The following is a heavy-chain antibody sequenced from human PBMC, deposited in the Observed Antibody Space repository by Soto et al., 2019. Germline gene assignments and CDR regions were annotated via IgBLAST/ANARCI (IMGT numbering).Heavy chain of an antibody. CDR3: SYGANQYFDY. V-gene: IGHV3-15*07. CDR2: IKSKTAGGTT. Sequence: GGSLRLSCVVSGLTLSNVWMNWVRQAPGKGLEWVGRIKSKTAGGTTDYAAPVKGRFTISRDDSKNTIFLHMNSLKTEDTAVYYCSYGANQYFDYWGQGA. D-gene: IGHD4-17*01. CDR1: GLTLSNVW. J-gene: IGHJ4*02.